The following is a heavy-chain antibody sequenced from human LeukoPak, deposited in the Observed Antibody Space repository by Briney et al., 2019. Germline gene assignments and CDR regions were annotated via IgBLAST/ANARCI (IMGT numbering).Heavy chain of an antibody. V-gene: IGHV4-59*08. J-gene: IGHJ4*02. D-gene: IGHD1-26*01. CDR2: IYFSGTT. CDR3: ARLSGSPHPPFDY. Sequence: SETLSLTCTVSGDSINAYYWGWIRQPPGKGLEWIGYIYFSGTTKYNPSLESRVTISVDTSKNQFSLKLSSVTAADTAVYYCARLSGSPHPPFDYWGQGTLVTVSS. CDR1: GDSINAYY.